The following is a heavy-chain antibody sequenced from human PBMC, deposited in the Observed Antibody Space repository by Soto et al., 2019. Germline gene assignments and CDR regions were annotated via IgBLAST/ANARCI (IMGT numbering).Heavy chain of an antibody. J-gene: IGHJ4*02. D-gene: IGHD3-10*01. CDR1: SGSINNDF. CDR3: ARTSGSYYNWHDY. Sequence: SETLSLTCSVSSGSINNDFWTWIRQPPGKGLEWIGYIYYSGSTNYNPSLKSRVTISIDTSKNQFSLRLSSLTAADTAVYYCARTSGSYYNWHDYWGQGALVTVAS. CDR2: IYYSGST. V-gene: IGHV4-59*01.